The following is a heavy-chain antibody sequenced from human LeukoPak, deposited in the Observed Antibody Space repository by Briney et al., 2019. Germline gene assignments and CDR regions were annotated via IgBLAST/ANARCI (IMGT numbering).Heavy chain of an antibody. CDR3: AKRGGYADY. CDR1: GFTFSSYA. D-gene: IGHD3-10*01. J-gene: IGHJ4*02. CDR2: ISGGSGST. Sequence: GGSLRLSCAASGFTFSSYAMSWVRQAPGKGLAWVSTISGGSGSTYCADSVKGRFTIPRDNSKNTLYLQMNSLRAEDTAVYYCAKRGGYADYWGQGTLVTVSS. V-gene: IGHV3-23*01.